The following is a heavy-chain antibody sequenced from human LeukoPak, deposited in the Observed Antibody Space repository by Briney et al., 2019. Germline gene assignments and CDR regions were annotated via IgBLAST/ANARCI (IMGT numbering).Heavy chain of an antibody. CDR1: TGSLSGYS. CDR2: IYYSGST. J-gene: IGHJ6*02. Sequence: SETLSLTCSVYTGSLSGYSWTWIRQHPGKGLEWIGYIYYSGSTYYNPSLKSRVTISVDTSKNQFSLKLSSVTAADTAVYYCARLPPSDYYYYGMDVWGQGTTVTVSS. CDR3: ARLPPSDYYYYGMDV. V-gene: IGHV4-31*03. D-gene: IGHD2-15*01.